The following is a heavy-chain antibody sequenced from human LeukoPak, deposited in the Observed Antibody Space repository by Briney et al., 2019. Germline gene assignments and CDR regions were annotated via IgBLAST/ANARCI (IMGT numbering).Heavy chain of an antibody. D-gene: IGHD3-3*01. Sequence: ASVKVSCKASGYTFTSYYMHWVRQAPGQGLEWVGIINPSGGSTSYAQKFQGRVTMTRDTSTSTVYTELSSLRSEDTAVYYCARAYGVDFGVVDYWGQGTLVTVSS. CDR1: GYTFTSYY. J-gene: IGHJ4*02. CDR3: ARAYGVDFGVVDY. CDR2: INPSGGST. V-gene: IGHV1-46*01.